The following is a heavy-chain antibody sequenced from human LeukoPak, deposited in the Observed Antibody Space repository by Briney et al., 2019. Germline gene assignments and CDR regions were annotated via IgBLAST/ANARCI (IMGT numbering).Heavy chain of an antibody. CDR2: IYYSGST. D-gene: IGHD3-3*01. CDR1: GGSISSSSYY. CDR3: VLDFWSGYPPYYFDY. Sequence: PSETLSLACTVSGGSISSSSYYWGWLRQPPGKGLEWIGSIYYSGSTYYNPSLKSRFTISVDTSKNQFSLKLSSVTAADTAVYYCVLDFWSGYPPYYFDYWGQGTLVTVSS. J-gene: IGHJ4*02. V-gene: IGHV4-39*01.